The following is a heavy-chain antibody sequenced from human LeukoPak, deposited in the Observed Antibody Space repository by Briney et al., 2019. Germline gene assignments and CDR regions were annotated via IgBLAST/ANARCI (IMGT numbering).Heavy chain of an antibody. CDR2: IYYSGST. CDR3: ARDHSYYGSGYYYGMDV. CDR1: GGSISSYY. V-gene: IGHV4-59*01. Sequence: AETLSLTCTVSGGSISSYYWRWIRQPPGKGLEWIGYIYYSGSTKYNTSLKSRVTISVDTSKTQFSLKLSSVTAADTAVYYCARDHSYYGSGYYYGMDVWGQGTTVTVSS. D-gene: IGHD3-10*01. J-gene: IGHJ6*02.